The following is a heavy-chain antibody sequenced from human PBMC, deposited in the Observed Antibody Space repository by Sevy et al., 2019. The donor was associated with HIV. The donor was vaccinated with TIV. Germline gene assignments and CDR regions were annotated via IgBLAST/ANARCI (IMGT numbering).Heavy chain of an antibody. CDR2: IKADGSDK. V-gene: IGHV3-7*01. J-gene: IGHJ4*02. D-gene: IGHD3-16*01. CDR3: AHETFGRFET. CDR1: GFTFSANW. Sequence: GRSLRLSCAASGFTFSANWMNWVRQAPGKGLEWVANIKADGSDKHYVDSVEGRFTISRDNAKNLLFLQMNSLIVEDTAVYYRAHETFGRFETWGQGTLVTVSS.